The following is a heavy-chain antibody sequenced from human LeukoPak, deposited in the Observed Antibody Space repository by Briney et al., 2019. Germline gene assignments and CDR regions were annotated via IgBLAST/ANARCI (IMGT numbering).Heavy chain of an antibody. D-gene: IGHD3-22*01. CDR1: GYTFTGYY. Sequence: ASVKVSCKASGYTFTGYYMHWVRQAPGQGREWMGWINPNSGGTNYAQKFQGRVTMTRDTSISTAYMELSRLRSDDTAVYYCAREGVGTMIVVAYWGQGTLVTVSS. CDR2: INPNSGGT. CDR3: AREGVGTMIVVAY. V-gene: IGHV1-2*02. J-gene: IGHJ4*02.